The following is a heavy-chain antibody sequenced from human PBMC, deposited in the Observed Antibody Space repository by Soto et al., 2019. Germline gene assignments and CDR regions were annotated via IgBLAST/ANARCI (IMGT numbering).Heavy chain of an antibody. D-gene: IGHD3-10*01. Sequence: GASVKVSCKASGYTFTGYYMHWVRQAPGQGLEWMGWINPNSGGTNYAQKFQGRVTMTRDTSISTAYMELSRLRSDDTAVYYCARDKEFGEVGNWFDPWGQGTLVTVS. CDR1: GYTFTGYY. CDR2: INPNSGGT. CDR3: ARDKEFGEVGNWFDP. J-gene: IGHJ5*02. V-gene: IGHV1-2*02.